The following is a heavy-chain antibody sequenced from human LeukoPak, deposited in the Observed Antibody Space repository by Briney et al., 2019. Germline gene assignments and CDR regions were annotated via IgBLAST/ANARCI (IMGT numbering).Heavy chain of an antibody. CDR2: IKQDGSEK. V-gene: IGHV3-7*03. D-gene: IGHD6-19*01. Sequence: PGGSLRLSCAASGFTFSSYWMSWVRQAPGKGLEWVANIKQDGSEKYYVDSVKGRFTISRDNAKNSLYLQMNSLRAEDTAVYYCASTVKYSSGWSAAWHFDYWGQGTLVTVSS. CDR3: ASTVKYSSGWSAAWHFDY. CDR1: GFTFSSYW. J-gene: IGHJ4*02.